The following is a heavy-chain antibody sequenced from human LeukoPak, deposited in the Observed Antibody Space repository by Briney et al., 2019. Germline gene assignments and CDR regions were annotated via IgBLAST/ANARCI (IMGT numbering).Heavy chain of an antibody. V-gene: IGHV3-30*04. CDR2: ISSTGSNK. CDR1: GFTFSTYT. Sequence: GKSLTLSCAASGFTFSTYTIHWVRQAPGKGLEWVACISSTGSNKYYADSVKGRFTISRDNSENTLYLQMNSLRAEDTAVYYCARRAVAAAGVYYYYMDVWGKGTTVTVSS. D-gene: IGHD6-13*01. CDR3: ARRAVAAAGVYYYYMDV. J-gene: IGHJ6*03.